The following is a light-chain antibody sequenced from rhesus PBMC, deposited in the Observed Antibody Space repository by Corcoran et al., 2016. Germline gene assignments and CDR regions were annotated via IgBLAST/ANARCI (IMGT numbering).Light chain of an antibody. CDR3: QQHNSYPLP. V-gene: IGKV1-33*02. CDR1: QGISKS. J-gene: IGKJ3*01. Sequence: DIQMTQSPSSLSASVGDTVTITCQASQGISKSIAWYQQKPGKAPKLLISDASTLQSGVPSRFSGSGSWTEFTLTISSLQPEDFATYYCQQHNSYPLPFGPGTKLDIK. CDR2: DAS.